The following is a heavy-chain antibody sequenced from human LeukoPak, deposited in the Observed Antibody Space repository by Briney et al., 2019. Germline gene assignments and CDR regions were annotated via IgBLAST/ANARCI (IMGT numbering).Heavy chain of an antibody. D-gene: IGHD6-13*01. J-gene: IGHJ5*02. CDR1: GGSISSSSYY. V-gene: IGHV4-39*01. CDR3: ARQMQRYSSSRALHWFDP. CDR2: IYYSGST. Sequence: PSETLSLTCTVSGGSISSSSYYWGWIRQPPGKGLEWIGSIYYSGSTYYNPSLKSRVTISVDTSKNQFSLKLSSVTAADTAVYYCARQMQRYSSSRALHWFDPWGQGTLVTVSS.